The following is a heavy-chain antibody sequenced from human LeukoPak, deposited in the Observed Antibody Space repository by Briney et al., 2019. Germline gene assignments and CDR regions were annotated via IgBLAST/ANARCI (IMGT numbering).Heavy chain of an antibody. J-gene: IGHJ4*02. CDR3: ARHEGGYNYEEYFDY. V-gene: IGHV4-59*08. CDR2: IYNSGST. D-gene: IGHD5-24*01. Sequence: SETLSLTCTVSGGSISSPYWSWIRQPPGKGLEWIGYIYNSGSTNYSPSLKSRVTISIDTSKNQFSLRLSSVTAADTAVYYCARHEGGYNYEEYFDYWGQGTLVTVSS. CDR1: GGSISSPY.